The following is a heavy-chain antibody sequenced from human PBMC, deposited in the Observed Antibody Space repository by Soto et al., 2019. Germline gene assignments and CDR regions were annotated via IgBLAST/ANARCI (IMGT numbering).Heavy chain of an antibody. CDR3: ARARIQLSLNWFDP. Sequence: PSETLSLTCTVSGGSISSYYWSWIRQPPGKGLEWIGYIYYSGSTNYNPSLKSRVTISVDTSKNQFSLNLSSVTAADTAVYYCARARIQLSLNWFDPWGQGTLVTVSS. CDR2: IYYSGST. V-gene: IGHV4-59*01. D-gene: IGHD5-18*01. J-gene: IGHJ5*02. CDR1: GGSISSYY.